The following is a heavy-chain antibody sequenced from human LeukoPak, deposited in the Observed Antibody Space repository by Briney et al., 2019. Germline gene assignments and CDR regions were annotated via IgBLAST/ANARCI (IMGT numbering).Heavy chain of an antibody. CDR3: ARSPDNSYYFDY. CDR2: ISYDGSNK. J-gene: IGHJ4*03. Sequence: GGSLRLSCAASGFTFSSYAMHWVRQAPGKGLEWVAAISYDGSNKYYADSVKGRFTISRDNSKNTLYLQMDSLRAEDTAVYYCARSPDNSYYFDYWGQGTTVSVSS. V-gene: IGHV3-30-3*01. CDR1: GFTFSSYA.